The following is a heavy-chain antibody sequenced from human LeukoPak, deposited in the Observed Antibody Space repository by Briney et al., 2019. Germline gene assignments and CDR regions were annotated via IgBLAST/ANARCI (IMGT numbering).Heavy chain of an antibody. V-gene: IGHV5-51*04. CDR2: VYPGGSIT. J-gene: IGHJ5*02. CDR1: GSSFTTYW. CDR3: ACRKYFSTWSDP. D-gene: IGHD1-14*01. Sequence: GKSLMISCLGFGSSFTTYWIGWVRQTPGKGLEWMEIVYPGGSITHYSPSFQGQVTISADKPTSTAYLQWSSLKASDTAMYYCACRKYFSTWSDPWGQGTLVTVSS.